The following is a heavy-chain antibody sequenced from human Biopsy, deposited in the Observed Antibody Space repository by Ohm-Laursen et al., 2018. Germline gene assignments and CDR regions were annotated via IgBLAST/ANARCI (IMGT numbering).Heavy chain of an antibody. V-gene: IGHV4-61*01. CDR1: GDSVSSGSFY. Sequence: GTLSLTCAVSGDSVSSGSFYWTWLRQPPGQGLEYIGYIYDRGSTANYNPSLEGRVTMSVDMPKNQFSLKLSSVTAADTAIYYCARGMRSSGWPYFDSWGQGTLVTVSS. CDR2: IYDRGST. D-gene: IGHD6-19*01. CDR3: ARGMRSSGWPYFDS. J-gene: IGHJ4*02.